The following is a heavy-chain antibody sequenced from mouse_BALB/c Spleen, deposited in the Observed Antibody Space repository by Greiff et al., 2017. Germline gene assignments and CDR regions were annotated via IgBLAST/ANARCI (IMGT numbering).Heavy chain of an antibody. CDR1: GFTFSSYT. Sequence: EVHLVESGGGLVQPGGSLKLSCAASGFTFSSYTMSWVRQTPEKRLEWVAYISNGGGSTYYPDTVKGRFTISRDNAKNTLYLQMSSLKSEDTAMYYCARLDGTGGFAYWGQGTLVTVSA. J-gene: IGHJ3*01. V-gene: IGHV5-12-2*01. CDR2: ISNGGGST. D-gene: IGHD2-1*01. CDR3: ARLDGTGGFAY.